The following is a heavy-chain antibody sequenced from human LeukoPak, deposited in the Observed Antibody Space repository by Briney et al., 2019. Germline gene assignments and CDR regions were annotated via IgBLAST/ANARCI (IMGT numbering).Heavy chain of an antibody. CDR3: ARLGARSGSYDY. CDR2: IKSDGSST. CDR1: GFTFSSYG. D-gene: IGHD3-10*01. J-gene: IGHJ4*02. Sequence: GGSLRLSCAASGFTFSSYGMHWVRQAPGKGLMWVSRIKSDGSSTTYADAVKGRFTISRDNAKNTLYLQMNSLRAEDTAVYYCARLGARSGSYDYWGQGTLVTVSS. V-gene: IGHV3-74*01.